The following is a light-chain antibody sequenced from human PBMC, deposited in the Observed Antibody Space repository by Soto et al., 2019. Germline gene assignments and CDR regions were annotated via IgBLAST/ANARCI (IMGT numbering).Light chain of an antibody. J-gene: IGKJ2*01. CDR2: AAS. CDR1: QGISSY. V-gene: IGKV1-8*01. CDR3: QQYYSYPPT. Sequence: AIRMTQSPSSFSASTGDRVTITCRASQGISSYLAWYQQKPGKAPKHLIYAASTLQSGVPSRFSGRGSGTDFTLTISCLQSEDFATYYCQQYYSYPPTVGQGTKLEIK.